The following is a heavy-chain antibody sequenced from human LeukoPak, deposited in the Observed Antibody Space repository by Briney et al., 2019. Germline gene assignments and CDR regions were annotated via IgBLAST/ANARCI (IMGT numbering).Heavy chain of an antibody. CDR1: GVSISSYS. V-gene: IGHV4-59*08. CDR3: AGSSKYYYVAFGY. J-gene: IGHJ4*02. D-gene: IGHD3-22*01. Sequence: SETLSLTCTVSGVSISSYSWSWIRQPPGKGLEWIGYIYNTGSTNYNPSLKSRVTISVDTSENQFSLRLSSVTAADTAVYYCAGSSKYYYVAFGYWGQGTLVTVSS. CDR2: IYNTGST.